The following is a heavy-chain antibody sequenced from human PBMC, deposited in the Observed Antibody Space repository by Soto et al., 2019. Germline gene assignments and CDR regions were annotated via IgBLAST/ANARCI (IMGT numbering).Heavy chain of an antibody. CDR1: GGSISSVDHY. V-gene: IGHV4-30-4*01. CDR2: IYYSGTT. Sequence: SETLSLTCTVSGGSISSVDHYWSWIRQPPGKGLEWIAYIYYSGTTYYNPSLKSRITMSVDTSKNQFSLKLGSVTAADTAVYYCARYYNSLDFWGQGALVTVSS. J-gene: IGHJ4*02. D-gene: IGHD3-10*01. CDR3: ARYYNSLDF.